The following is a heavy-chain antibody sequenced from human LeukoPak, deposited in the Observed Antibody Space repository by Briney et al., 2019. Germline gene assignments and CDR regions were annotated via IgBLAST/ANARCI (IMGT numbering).Heavy chain of an antibody. D-gene: IGHD2-2*01. J-gene: IGHJ4*01. CDR3: ARGGRYCSSTNCYLSD. V-gene: IGHV5-51*01. CDR1: GYSLSSYW. Sequence: GESLKISCKASGYSLSSYWIGWVRQMPGKGLEWMGIIYPGDSDTRYSPSFQGQVTISADKSISTAYLQWSSLKASDTAMYYCARGGRYCSSTNCYLSDWGHGTLVTVSS. CDR2: IYPGDSDT.